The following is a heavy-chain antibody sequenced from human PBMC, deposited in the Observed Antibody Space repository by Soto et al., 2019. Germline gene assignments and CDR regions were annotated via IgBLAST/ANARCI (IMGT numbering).Heavy chain of an antibody. D-gene: IGHD6-13*01. Sequence: QVQLVESGGGVVQPGRSLRLSCAASGFTFSSYGMHWVRQAPGKGLEWVAVISYDGSNKYYADSVKGRFTISRDNSKNTLYLKMNSLRAEDTAVYYCAKDRGYSSSWYEDYYGMDVWGQGTTVTVSS. CDR3: AKDRGYSSSWYEDYYGMDV. V-gene: IGHV3-30*18. CDR1: GFTFSSYG. CDR2: ISYDGSNK. J-gene: IGHJ6*02.